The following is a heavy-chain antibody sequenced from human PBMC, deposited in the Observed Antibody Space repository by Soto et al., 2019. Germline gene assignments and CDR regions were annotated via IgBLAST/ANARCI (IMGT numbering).Heavy chain of an antibody. CDR2: ISAYNGNT. Sequence: QVQLVQSGAEVKKPGASVKVSCKTSGYTFTNFGLSWVRQAPGQGLVWMGWISAYNGNTNYAQNFQGRVTMNRDTSTSTAYMELRSLRSDDTAVYYCARGGTPIDYWCQGTLVTVSS. CDR1: GYTFTNFG. J-gene: IGHJ4*02. CDR3: ARGGTPIDY. V-gene: IGHV1-18*01. D-gene: IGHD1-26*01.